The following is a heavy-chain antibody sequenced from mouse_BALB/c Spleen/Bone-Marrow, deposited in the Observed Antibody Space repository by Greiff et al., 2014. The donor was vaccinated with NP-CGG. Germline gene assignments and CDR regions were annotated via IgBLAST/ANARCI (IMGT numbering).Heavy chain of an antibody. CDR2: IRNKANGYIT. Sequence: SGGRLGQPGGSLRLSCASSGFTFTHYYMSWVRQPPGKALERLGYIRNKANGYITAYRASGKGRFSIYRDNSKSILYLQMNTLRADYSATYYCTRDVDGRDSWGQGTTLTVSS. J-gene: IGHJ2*01. CDR3: TRDVDGRDS. V-gene: IGHV7-3*02. CDR1: GFTFTHYY.